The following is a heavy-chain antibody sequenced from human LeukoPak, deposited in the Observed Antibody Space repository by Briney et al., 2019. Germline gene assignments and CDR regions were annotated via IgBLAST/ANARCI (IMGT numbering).Heavy chain of an antibody. CDR3: ASGPHDYGDYVGAFDI. D-gene: IGHD4-17*01. V-gene: IGHV3-23*01. J-gene: IGHJ3*02. CDR2: IGTRGDGI. CDR1: DFTFSSYT. Sequence: GGSLRLSCVASDFTFSSYTMIWVRQAPGKALEWVSVIGTRGDGIHYADSVKGRFTISRDDSKNTLYLQMNSLRAEDTAVYYCASGPHDYGDYVGAFDIWGQGTMVTVSS.